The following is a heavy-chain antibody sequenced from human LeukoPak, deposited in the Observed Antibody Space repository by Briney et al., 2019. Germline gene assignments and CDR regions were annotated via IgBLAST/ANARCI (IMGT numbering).Heavy chain of an antibody. V-gene: IGHV3-7*05. D-gene: IGHD6-19*01. J-gene: IGHJ4*02. CDR1: GFTFSKSW. Sequence: GSPRLSCAASGFTFSKSWMTWVRQAPGKGLQWVAHINADGSKKYYVDSGMGRFTISSDNAKTSLYLQMNSLKAEDTAVYYCARWSSAWEFNYWGQGTLVSVSS. CDR2: INADGSKK. CDR3: ARWSSAWEFNY.